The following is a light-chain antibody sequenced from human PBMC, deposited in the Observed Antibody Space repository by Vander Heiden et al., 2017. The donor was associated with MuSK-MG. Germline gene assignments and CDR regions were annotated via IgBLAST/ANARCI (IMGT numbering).Light chain of an antibody. V-gene: IGKV1-33*01. CDR3: QQYDNLPIT. J-gene: IGKJ5*01. CDR2: DAS. CDR1: QNIRNY. Sequence: DIQLTQSPSSLSASGGDRVTITCQASQNIRNYLNWYQQKPGKAPKLLIYDASNLETGVPSRLRGSGSGTDFTFTISSLQPEDMATYYCQQYDNLPITFGQGTRLEIK.